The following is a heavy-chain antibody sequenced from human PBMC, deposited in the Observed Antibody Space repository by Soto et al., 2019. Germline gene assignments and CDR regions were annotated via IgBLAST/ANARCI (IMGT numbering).Heavy chain of an antibody. CDR3: ARGGEYYYDSSGPAHFDY. CDR2: IIPIFGTA. D-gene: IGHD3-22*01. V-gene: IGHV1-69*01. J-gene: IGHJ4*02. Sequence: RQAPGQGLEWMGGIIPIFGTANYAQKFQGRVTITADESTSTAYMELSSLRSEDTAVYYCARGGEYYYDSSGPAHFDYWGQGTLVTVSS.